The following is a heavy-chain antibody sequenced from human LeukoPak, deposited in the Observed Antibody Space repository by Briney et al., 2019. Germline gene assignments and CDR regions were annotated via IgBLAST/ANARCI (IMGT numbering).Heavy chain of an antibody. CDR1: GYTFTSYY. CDR2: INPSGGST. D-gene: IGHD6-6*01. V-gene: IGHV1-46*03. J-gene: IGHJ5*02. Sequence: ASVKVSCKASGYTFTSYYMHWVRQAPGQGLEWMGIINPSGGSTSYAQKFQGRVTMTRDTSTSTVYMELSSLRSGDTAVYYCARYRRDSSSQNWFDPWGQGTLVTVSS. CDR3: ARYRRDSSSQNWFDP.